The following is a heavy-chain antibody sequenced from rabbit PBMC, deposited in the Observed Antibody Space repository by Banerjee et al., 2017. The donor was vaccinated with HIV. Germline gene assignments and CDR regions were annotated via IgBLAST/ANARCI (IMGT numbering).Heavy chain of an antibody. D-gene: IGHD6-1*01. Sequence: QEQLKETGGGLVQPGGSLTLSCKASGFDLSSNAMSWVRQAPGKGLEWIGTISTGGTTDYASWVDGRFTISSDNAQNTVDLQMNSLTAADTATYFCARGVSAGYAGYGYVPYYFNLWGPGTLVTVS. J-gene: IGHJ4*01. CDR1: GFDLSSNA. V-gene: IGHV1S29*01. CDR2: ISTGGTT. CDR3: ARGVSAGYAGYGYVPYYFNL.